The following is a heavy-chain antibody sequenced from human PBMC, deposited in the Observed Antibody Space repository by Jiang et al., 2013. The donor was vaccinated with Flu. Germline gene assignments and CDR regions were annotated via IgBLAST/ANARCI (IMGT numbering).Heavy chain of an antibody. D-gene: IGHD1-26*01. CDR1: GFTFSSYG. CDR2: ISYDGSNK. V-gene: IGHV3-30*18. CDR3: AKDDRGSWDY. Sequence: QVQLVESGGGVVQPGRSLRLSCAASGFTFSSYGMHWVRQAPGKGLEWVAVISYDGSNKYYADSVKGRFTISRDNSKNTLYLQMNGLRAEDTAVYYCAKDDRGSWDYWGQGNPGHRLL. J-gene: IGHJ4*02.